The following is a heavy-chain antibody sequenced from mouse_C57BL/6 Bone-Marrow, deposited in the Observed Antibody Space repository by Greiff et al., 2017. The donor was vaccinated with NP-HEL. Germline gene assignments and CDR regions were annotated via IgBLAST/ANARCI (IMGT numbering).Heavy chain of an antibody. Sequence: LQESGAELVKPGASVKLSCKASGYTFTSYWMHWVKQRPGQGLEWIGYINPSSGYTKYNQKFKDKATLTAEKSSSTAYMQLSSLTYEDSAVYYCAREVGPYWDFDVWGTGTTVTVSS. CDR2: INPSSGYT. D-gene: IGHD4-1*01. CDR3: AREVGPYWDFDV. CDR1: GYTFTSYW. V-gene: IGHV1-7*01. J-gene: IGHJ1*03.